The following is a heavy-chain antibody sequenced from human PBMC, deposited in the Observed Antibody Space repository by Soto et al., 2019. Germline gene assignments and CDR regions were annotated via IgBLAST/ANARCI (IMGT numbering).Heavy chain of an antibody. CDR2: ISAYNGNT. CDR3: AITYYDYVWGSYRYDFDY. V-gene: IGHV1-18*01. J-gene: IGHJ4*02. Sequence: ASVKVSCKASGYTFTSYGISWVRQAPGQGLEWMGWISAYNGNTNYAQKLQGRVTMTTDTSTSTAYMELRSLRSDDTAVYYCAITYYDYVWGSYRYDFDYWGQGTLVTVSS. CDR1: GYTFTSYG. D-gene: IGHD3-16*02.